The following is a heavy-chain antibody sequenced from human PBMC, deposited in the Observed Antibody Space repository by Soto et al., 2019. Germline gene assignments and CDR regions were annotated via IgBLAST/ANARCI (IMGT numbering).Heavy chain of an antibody. V-gene: IGHV1-69*13. D-gene: IGHD2-2*01. CDR2: IIPIFGTA. J-gene: IGHJ6*02. CDR3: ARQLGYCSSTSCQDYYYYGMDV. CDR1: GGTFSSYA. Sequence: SVKVSCKASGGTFSSYAISWMRQAPGQGLEWMGGIIPIFGTANYAQKFQGRVTITADESTSTAYMDLSSLRSEDTAVYYCARQLGYCSSTSCQDYYYYGMDVWGQGTTVTVSS.